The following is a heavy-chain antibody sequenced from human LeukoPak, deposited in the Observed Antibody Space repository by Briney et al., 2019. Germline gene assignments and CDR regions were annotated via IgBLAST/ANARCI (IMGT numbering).Heavy chain of an antibody. D-gene: IGHD6-13*01. CDR3: ARAKRYSVNWFDP. Sequence: KPSETLSLTCAVYGGSFSGYYWSWIRQPPGKGLEWIGEINHSGSTNYNPSLKSRVTISVDTSKNQLSLKLSSVTAADTAVYYCARAKRYSVNWFDPWGQGTLVTVSS. CDR2: INHSGST. V-gene: IGHV4-34*01. J-gene: IGHJ5*02. CDR1: GGSFSGYY.